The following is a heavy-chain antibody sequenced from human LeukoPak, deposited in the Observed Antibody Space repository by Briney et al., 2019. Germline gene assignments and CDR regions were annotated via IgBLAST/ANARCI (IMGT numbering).Heavy chain of an antibody. D-gene: IGHD3-22*01. CDR2: IIPIFGTA. CDR3: ARDQGSSGYADY. Sequence: GSSVKVSCKASGGTFSSYAISWVRQAPGQGLEWMGGIIPIFGTANYAQKFQGRVTMTRDTSTSTVYMELSSLRSEDTAVYYCARDQGSSGYADYWGQGTLVTVSS. CDR1: GGTFSSYA. V-gene: IGHV1-69*05. J-gene: IGHJ4*02.